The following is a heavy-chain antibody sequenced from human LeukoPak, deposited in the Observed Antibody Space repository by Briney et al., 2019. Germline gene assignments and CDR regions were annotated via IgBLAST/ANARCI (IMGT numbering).Heavy chain of an antibody. CDR2: IIPVFDRP. V-gene: IGHV1-69*06. D-gene: IGHD1-26*01. CDR1: GGRFKSYG. CDR3: ARDAQWELRAFDV. Sequence: SVKVSCKTTGGRFKSYGFSWVRQAPGQGLEWMGGIIPVFDRPTYAQKFEGRITITADKSTNTTYMEISSLTSDDTAVYYCARDAQWELRAFDVWGQGTMVIVSS. J-gene: IGHJ3*01.